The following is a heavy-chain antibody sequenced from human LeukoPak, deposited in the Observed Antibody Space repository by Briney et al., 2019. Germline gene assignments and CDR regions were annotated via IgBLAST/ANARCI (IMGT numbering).Heavy chain of an antibody. CDR2: IYPGDSDT. Sequence: GESLKISCKGSGYSFTTYWIGWVRQMPGKGLEWVGIIYPGDSDTRYSPSFQGQVTISADKSINTAYLQWSSLKASDTAIYYCASLGVTMVRGVPGPWGQGTLVTVSS. CDR1: GYSFTTYW. J-gene: IGHJ5*02. D-gene: IGHD3-10*01. V-gene: IGHV5-51*01. CDR3: ASLGVTMVRGVPGP.